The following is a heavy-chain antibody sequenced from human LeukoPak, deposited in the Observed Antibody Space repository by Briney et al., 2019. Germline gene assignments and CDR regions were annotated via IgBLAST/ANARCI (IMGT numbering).Heavy chain of an antibody. J-gene: IGHJ4*02. D-gene: IGHD6-19*01. Sequence: GGSLRLSCAASGFTFSSYEMNWVRQAPGKGLEWVSYISSSGSTIYYADSVKGRFTISRDNAKNSLYLQMNSLRAEDTAVYYCAKDISYSSGHIWGQGTLVTVSS. CDR2: ISSSGSTI. CDR1: GFTFSSYE. V-gene: IGHV3-48*03. CDR3: AKDISYSSGHI.